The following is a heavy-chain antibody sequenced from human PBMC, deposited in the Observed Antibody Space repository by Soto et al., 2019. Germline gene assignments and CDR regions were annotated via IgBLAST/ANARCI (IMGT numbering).Heavy chain of an antibody. CDR1: GFTFSNAW. CDR3: TSSGYSYGIDY. Sequence: VQLVESGGGLVKPGGSLRLSCAASGFTFSNAWMSWVRQAPGKGLEWVGRIKSKTDGGTTDYAAPVKGRFTISRDDSKNTLYLQTNSLKTEDTAVYYCTSSGYSYGIDYWGQGTLVTVSS. J-gene: IGHJ4*02. CDR2: IKSKTDGGTT. V-gene: IGHV3-15*01. D-gene: IGHD5-18*01.